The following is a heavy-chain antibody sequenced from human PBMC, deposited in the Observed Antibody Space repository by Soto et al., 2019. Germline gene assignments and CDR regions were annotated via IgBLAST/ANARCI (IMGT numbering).Heavy chain of an antibody. CDR2: VSADNGGS. V-gene: IGHV1-3*01. CDR1: RYTFSNYI. CDR3: AGVQYYDSVCGRHRPDRRYLDP. D-gene: IGHD3-16*02. Sequence: ASVKVSCKTSRYTFSNYIIHWVRQAPGLGLEWMGWVSADNGGSKLSQKFQGRVTMSRDTFANTVYMELTSLRYEDTAVYYCAGVQYYDSVCGRHRPDRRYLDPRG. J-gene: IGHJ5*02.